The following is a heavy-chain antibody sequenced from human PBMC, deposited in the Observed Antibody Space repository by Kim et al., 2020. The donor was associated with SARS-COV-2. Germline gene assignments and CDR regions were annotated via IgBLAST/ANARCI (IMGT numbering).Heavy chain of an antibody. D-gene: IGHD6-6*01. V-gene: IGHV1-18*01. CDR2: ITTYNGNT. Sequence: ASVKVSCKASGYTFTRSGITWVRQAPGQGLEWMGWITTYNGNTNYAQKFQGRVTMTTDTSTTTASMELRSLRSDDTAVYYCGRFRWTSTTSYSKFFFGMDVWGPGTTVTVSS. CDR1: GYTFTRSG. J-gene: IGHJ6*02. CDR3: GRFRWTSTTSYSKFFFGMDV.